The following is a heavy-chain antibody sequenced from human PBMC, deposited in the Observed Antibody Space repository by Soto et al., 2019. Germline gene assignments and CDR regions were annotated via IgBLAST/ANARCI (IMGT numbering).Heavy chain of an antibody. CDR1: GGSISNYY. Sequence: PSETLSLTCTVSGGSISNYYWSWIRQPPKKGPEWIGYIHYKVSTSYNPSLKGRVTISVDTSKNQLSLNLNSVTAADTAVYHCARLNRDEVGYGLDVWGQGTLVSVSS. V-gene: IGHV4-59*01. CDR2: IHYKVST. D-gene: IGHD3-10*01. J-gene: IGHJ3*01. CDR3: ARLNRDEVGYGLDV.